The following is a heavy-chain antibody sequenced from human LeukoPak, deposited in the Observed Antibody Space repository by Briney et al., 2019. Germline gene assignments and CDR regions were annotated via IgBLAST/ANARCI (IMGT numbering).Heavy chain of an antibody. V-gene: IGHV5-10-1*01. Sequence: GAPLQISCEGSGYGFTSFWIIWVRQMPGKALEWMGRIDPNDSYTNYRPSVQGHVTISADKSISTAYLQWSRLKASDTAMYYCARLRLGIHYKRELVFDYWGQGTLVTVSS. CDR3: ARLRLGIHYKRELVFDY. D-gene: IGHD7-27*01. CDR2: IDPNDSYT. J-gene: IGHJ4*02. CDR1: GYGFTSFW.